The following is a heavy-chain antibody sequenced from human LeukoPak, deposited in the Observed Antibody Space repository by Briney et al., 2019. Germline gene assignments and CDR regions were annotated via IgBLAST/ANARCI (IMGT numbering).Heavy chain of an antibody. D-gene: IGHD1-14*01. CDR1: GYTFSSYG. Sequence: ASVKVSCKASGYTFSSYGITWVRQAPGQGLEWMGWISPSSGYTNYVQNLQGRVSMTTDTSTSTVYMELRSLRSDDTAVYYCARYGGTNRSFDYWGPGTLVSVSS. V-gene: IGHV1-18*01. CDR2: ISPSSGYT. J-gene: IGHJ4*02. CDR3: ARYGGTNRSFDY.